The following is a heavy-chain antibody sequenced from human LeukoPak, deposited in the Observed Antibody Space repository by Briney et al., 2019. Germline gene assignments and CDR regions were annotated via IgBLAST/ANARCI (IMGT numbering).Heavy chain of an antibody. CDR2: ISSNGGST. V-gene: IGHV3-64*01. CDR3: ATGGIAAAGTSFDY. Sequence: PGGSLRLSCAASGFTFSSYAMHWVRQAPGKGLEYVSAISSNGGSTYYANSVKGRFTISRDNSKNTLYLQMGSLRAEDMAVYYCATGGIAAAGTSFDYWGQGTLVTVSS. D-gene: IGHD6-13*01. J-gene: IGHJ4*02. CDR1: GFTFSSYA.